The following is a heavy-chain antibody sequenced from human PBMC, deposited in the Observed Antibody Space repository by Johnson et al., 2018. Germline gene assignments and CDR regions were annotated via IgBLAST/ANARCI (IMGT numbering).Heavy chain of an antibody. V-gene: IGHV3-49*03. Sequence: EVQLVETGGGLVQPGRSLRLSCTASGFTFGDDAMSWFRQAPGKGLEWVGLIRSKAYGGTIEYAASVTGRSSISGDYSKSIAYLQMNSLKIEDTAVYYCSRETEAFEIWGQGTMVTVSS. CDR3: SRETEAFEI. CDR1: GFTFGDDA. CDR2: IRSKAYGGTI. J-gene: IGHJ3*02.